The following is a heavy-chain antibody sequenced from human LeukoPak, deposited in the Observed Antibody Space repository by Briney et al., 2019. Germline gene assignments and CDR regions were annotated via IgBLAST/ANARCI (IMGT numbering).Heavy chain of an antibody. J-gene: IGHJ4*02. CDR3: AKSTGTSRNWPFDY. D-gene: IGHD1-7*01. V-gene: IGHV1-18*01. CDR1: GGTFSSYA. CDR2: ISGYYGTT. Sequence: GASVKVSCKASGGTFSSYAISWVRQAPGQGLEWMGWISGYYGTTNYAQNLQGRVTMTTDTSTNTAYMDLRSLTSDDTAVYYCAKSTGTSRNWPFDYWGQGTLVTVSS.